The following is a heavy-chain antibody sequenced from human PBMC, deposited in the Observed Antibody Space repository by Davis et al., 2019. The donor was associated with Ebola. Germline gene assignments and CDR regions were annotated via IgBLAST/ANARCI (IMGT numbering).Heavy chain of an antibody. Sequence: PSETLSLTCTAPGVSISRHYWSWIRQPPGKRLEWIWSIYYTGSAYYNSSLASRATISVDTSKNQFSLKLTSVTAADTAMYYCSERGSSVWGQGTLVTVSS. CDR2: IYYTGSA. V-gene: IGHV4-59*03. CDR3: SERGSSV. J-gene: IGHJ4*02. D-gene: IGHD3-10*01. CDR1: GVSISRHY.